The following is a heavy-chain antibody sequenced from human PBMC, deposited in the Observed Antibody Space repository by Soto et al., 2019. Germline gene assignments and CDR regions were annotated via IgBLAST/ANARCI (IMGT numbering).Heavy chain of an antibody. V-gene: IGHV4-59*05. CDR3: ASSSPFHY. CDR1: GGSISTYY. D-gene: IGHD6-6*01. J-gene: IGHJ4*02. CDR2: IYYSGNT. Sequence: PSETLTLTCNVTGGSISTYYWSWIRQPPGKGLEWIGSIYYSGNTYYKPSLKSRVSISIDTSRNQFSLKLTSVTAADTGVYYCASSSPFHYWGPGILVTVSS.